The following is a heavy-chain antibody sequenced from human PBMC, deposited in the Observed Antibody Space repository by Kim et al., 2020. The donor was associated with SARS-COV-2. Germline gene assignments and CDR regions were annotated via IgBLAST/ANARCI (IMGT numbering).Heavy chain of an antibody. J-gene: IGHJ2*01. CDR1: GTSISTPSYY. CDR3: ARLSAPKDVFVF. V-gene: IGHV4-39*01. Sequence: SETLSLTCNVSGTSISTPSYYWGWLRQSPGKSPEWIGHIFYSGASYYTPSLKSRVIVSVDTSESQFSLRLTSVTAADTAAYFCARLSAPKDVFVFWG. D-gene: IGHD3-16*01. CDR2: IFYSGAS.